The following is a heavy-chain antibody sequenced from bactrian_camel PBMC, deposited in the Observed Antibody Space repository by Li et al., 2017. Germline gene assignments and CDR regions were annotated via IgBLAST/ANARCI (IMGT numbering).Heavy chain of an antibody. V-gene: IGHV3S31*01. Sequence: VQLVESGGGLVQPGGSLKLSCAASGFTISTHTMSWVRQAPGKGLEWVSTDSGGGTTDYVPSLKGRFTISRDNAKNTLYLQMNSLKTEDTAVYYCAIGLFADFGLGLGTQVTVS. CDR2: TDSGGGTT. J-gene: IGHJ4*01. D-gene: IGHD5*01. CDR1: GFTISTHT.